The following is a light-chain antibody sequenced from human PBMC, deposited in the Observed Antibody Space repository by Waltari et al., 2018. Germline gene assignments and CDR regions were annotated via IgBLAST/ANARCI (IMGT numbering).Light chain of an antibody. V-gene: IGLV2-23*02. J-gene: IGLJ3*02. Sequence: QSALTQPAAVSGSPGQSVTISCTGASSDIGRYDIVSWYQQHPCNAPKLVISDVSKRPSGVSHRFSGSKSGDTASLTISGLQFEDEADYYCCSYAGNYVWVFGGGTRLTVL. CDR2: DVS. CDR3: CSYAGNYVWV. CDR1: SSDIGRYDI.